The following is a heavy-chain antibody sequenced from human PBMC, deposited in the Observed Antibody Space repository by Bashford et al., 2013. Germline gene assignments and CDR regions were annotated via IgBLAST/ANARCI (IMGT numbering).Heavy chain of an antibody. Sequence: ASVKVSCKASGYTFTDNHMHWVRQASWDTGLSWMGWINPKTGGANSAQKFQGRVAMTRDTSISTAYMELRNLRSDDTAVYYCASPRGTGLDGLDVWGQGTTVTVSS. CDR3: ASPRGTGLDGLDV. CDR1: GYTFTDNH. J-gene: IGHJ6*02. CDR2: INPKTGGA. V-gene: IGHV1-2*02. D-gene: IGHD3/OR15-3a*01.